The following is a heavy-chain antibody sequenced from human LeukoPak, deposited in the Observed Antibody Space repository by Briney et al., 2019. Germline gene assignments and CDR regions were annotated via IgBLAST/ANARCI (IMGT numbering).Heavy chain of an antibody. J-gene: IGHJ5*02. CDR1: GGSISSGDYY. CDR2: IYYSGST. V-gene: IGHV4-31*03. Sequence: PSETLSLTCTVSGGSISSGDYYWSWIRQHPGKGLEWIGYIYYSGSTYYNPSLKSRVTISVDTSKNQFSLKLSSVTAADTAVYYCARGSAVTPYNWFDPWGQGTLVTVSS. CDR3: ARGSAVTPYNWFDP. D-gene: IGHD4-17*01.